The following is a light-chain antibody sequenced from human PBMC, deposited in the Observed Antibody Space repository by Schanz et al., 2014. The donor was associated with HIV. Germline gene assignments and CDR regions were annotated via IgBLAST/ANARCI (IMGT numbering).Light chain of an antibody. J-gene: IGLJ2*01. CDR2: DVI. CDR1: SSDFRGYNY. V-gene: IGLV2-14*03. CDR3: SSYTRDTVL. Sequence: QSALTQPASVSGSPGQSITISCTETSSDFRGYNYVSWYQQHPGKAPKLMIYDVINRPSGVSNRFSGSKSGNTASLTISGLRAEDEADYYCSSYTRDTVLFGGGTKLTV.